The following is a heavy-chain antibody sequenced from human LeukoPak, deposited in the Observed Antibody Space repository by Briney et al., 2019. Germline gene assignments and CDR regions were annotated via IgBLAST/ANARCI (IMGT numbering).Heavy chain of an antibody. CDR1: GFSFSSYS. D-gene: IGHD3-22*01. Sequence: GGSLRLSCAASGFSFSSYSMNWVRQAPGKGLEWVSYISSSSGTIYYADSVKGRFTISRDNAKNSLYLQMNSLRAEDMAVYYCARAIRSGYYDFWGQGQVVTVSS. V-gene: IGHV3-48*04. J-gene: IGHJ4*02. CDR3: ARAIRSGYYDF. CDR2: ISSSSGTI.